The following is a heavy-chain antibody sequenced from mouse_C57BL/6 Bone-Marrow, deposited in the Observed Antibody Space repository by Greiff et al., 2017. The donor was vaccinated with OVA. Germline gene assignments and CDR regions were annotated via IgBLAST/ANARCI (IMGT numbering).Heavy chain of an antibody. CDR3: ALTTFHYYAMDY. CDR2: IDPNSGGT. D-gene: IGHD1-1*01. J-gene: IGHJ4*01. CDR1: GYTFTSYW. Sequence: QVQLLQPGAELVKPGASVKLSCKASGYTFTSYWMHWVKQRPGRGLEWIGRIDPNSGGTKYNEKFKSKATLTVDKPSSTAYMQLSSLTSEDAAVYYCALTTFHYYAMDYWGQGTSVTVSS. V-gene: IGHV1-72*01.